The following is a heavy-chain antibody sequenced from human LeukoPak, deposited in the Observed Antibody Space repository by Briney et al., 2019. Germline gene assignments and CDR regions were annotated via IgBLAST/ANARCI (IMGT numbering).Heavy chain of an antibody. CDR3: AKEDSGNY. J-gene: IGHJ4*02. CDR2: TNQDGSET. V-gene: IGHV3-7*03. CDR1: GFMFSSYW. D-gene: IGHD1-26*01. Sequence: GGSLRLSCAASGFMFSSYWMSWVRQAPGKGLEWVANTNQDGSETYYVDSVKGRFTISRDNSKNTLYLQMNSLRAEDTAVYYCAKEDSGNYWGQGTLVTVSS.